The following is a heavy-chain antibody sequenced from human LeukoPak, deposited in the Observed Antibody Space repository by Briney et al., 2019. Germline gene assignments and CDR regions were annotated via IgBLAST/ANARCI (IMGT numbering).Heavy chain of an antibody. V-gene: IGHV4-4*07. Sequence: SETLSLTCTVSGGSISSYYWSWIRQPAGKGLEWIGRIYTSGSTNYNPSLKSRVTMSVDTSKNQFSLKLSSVTAADTAVYYCAGSLSGREPNDAFDIWGQGTMVTVSS. D-gene: IGHD6-19*01. CDR1: GGSISSYY. J-gene: IGHJ3*02. CDR2: IYTSGST. CDR3: AGSLSGREPNDAFDI.